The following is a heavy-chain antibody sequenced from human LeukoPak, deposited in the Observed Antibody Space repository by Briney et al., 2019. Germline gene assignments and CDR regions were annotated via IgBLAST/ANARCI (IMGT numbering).Heavy chain of an antibody. V-gene: IGHV1-18*01. J-gene: IGHJ6*03. CDR1: GYTFTSYG. Sequence: ASVKVSCKASGYTFTSYGISWVRQAPGQGLEWMGWISAYNGNTNYAQKLQGRVTMTTDTSTSTAYMELSSLRSEDTAVYYCARNSYNWNYERYYYYMDVWGKGTTVTVSS. CDR2: ISAYNGNT. CDR3: ARNSYNWNYERYYYYMDV. D-gene: IGHD1-7*01.